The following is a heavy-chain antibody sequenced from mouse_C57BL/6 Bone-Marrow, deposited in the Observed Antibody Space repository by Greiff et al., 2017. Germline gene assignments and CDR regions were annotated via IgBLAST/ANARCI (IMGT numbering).Heavy chain of an antibody. CDR2: IDPENGDT. CDR1: GFNIKDDY. V-gene: IGHV14-4*01. CDR3: TTITTVVADWYFDV. J-gene: IGHJ1*03. D-gene: IGHD1-1*01. Sequence: VQLKESGAELVRPGASVKLSCTASGFNIKDDYMHWVKQRPEQGLEWIGWIDPENGDTEYASKFQGKATITADTSSKTAYLQLSSLTSEDTAVYYCTTITTVVADWYFDVWGTGTTVTVSS.